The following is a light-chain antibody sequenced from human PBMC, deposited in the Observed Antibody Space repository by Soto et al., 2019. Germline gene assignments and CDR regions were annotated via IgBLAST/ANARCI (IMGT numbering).Light chain of an antibody. CDR3: QTWGSV. J-gene: IGLJ3*02. V-gene: IGLV4-69*01. Sequence: QAVVTQSPSASASLGASVKLTCTLSSGHSNYAIAWHQQQPEKGPRFLMKLNSDGSHYKGDGIPDRFSGSSSGAERYLTISSLQSEDEADYYCQTWGSVFGGGTKVTVL. CDR2: LNSDGSH. CDR1: SGHSNYA.